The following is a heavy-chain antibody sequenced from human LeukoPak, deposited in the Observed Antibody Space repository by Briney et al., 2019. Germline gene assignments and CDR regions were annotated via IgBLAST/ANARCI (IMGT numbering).Heavy chain of an antibody. CDR3: ARLTVRGVIQDV. V-gene: IGHV4-39*01. J-gene: IGHJ6*02. CDR2: IYYSGST. D-gene: IGHD3-10*01. Sequence: WVRQPPGKGLEWIGSIYYSGSTYYNPSLRSRVTISVDTSKNQFSLKLSSVTAADTAVYYCARLTVRGVIQDVWGQGTTVTVSS.